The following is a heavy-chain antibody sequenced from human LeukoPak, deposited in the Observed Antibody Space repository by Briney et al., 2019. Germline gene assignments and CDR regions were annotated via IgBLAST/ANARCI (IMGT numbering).Heavy chain of an antibody. J-gene: IGHJ3*01. Sequence: SETLSLTCTVSGGSISSYYWSWIRQPPGKGLEWIGYIYYSGNTNYNPSLKSRVSISIDTSKNQFSLQLSSVTAADTAIYYCAKDLGSGHFPDAFDVWGQGTMVTVSS. CDR1: GGSISSYY. V-gene: IGHV4-59*01. D-gene: IGHD3-22*01. CDR2: IYYSGNT. CDR3: AKDLGSGHFPDAFDV.